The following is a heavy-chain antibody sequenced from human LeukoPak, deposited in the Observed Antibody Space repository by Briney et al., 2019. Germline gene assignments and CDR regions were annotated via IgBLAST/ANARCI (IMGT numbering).Heavy chain of an antibody. Sequence: GGSLRLSCAASGFTFSDYYMSWIRQAPGKGLEWVSYISSGGNSIYYADSVKGRFTISRDNAKNSVYLQMNSLRVEDTAVYYCARRAPSYYFDYWGQGTLVTVSS. CDR1: GFTFSDYY. J-gene: IGHJ4*02. CDR3: ARRAPSYYFDY. CDR2: ISSGGNSI. D-gene: IGHD1-26*01. V-gene: IGHV3-11*04.